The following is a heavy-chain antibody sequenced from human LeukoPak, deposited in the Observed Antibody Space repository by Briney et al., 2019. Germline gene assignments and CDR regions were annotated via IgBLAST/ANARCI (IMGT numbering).Heavy chain of an antibody. J-gene: IGHJ6*03. D-gene: IGHD3-10*01. CDR3: ARERGDPMGRGVMIKHKYYYYMDV. V-gene: IGHV3-7*01. CDR1: GFTFNSYW. CDR2: IKEDGSEK. Sequence: GGSLRLSCAASGFTFNSYWMSWVRQAPGKGLEWVANIKEDGSEKYYVDSVKGLFTISRDNAKSSPYLQMNSLTAEDTAVYYCARERGDPMGRGVMIKHKYYYYMDVWGKGTTVTVSS.